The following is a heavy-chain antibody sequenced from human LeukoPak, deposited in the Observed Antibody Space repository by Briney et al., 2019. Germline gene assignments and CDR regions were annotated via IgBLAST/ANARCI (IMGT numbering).Heavy chain of an antibody. Sequence: ASVKVSCKASGYTFTGYYIHWVRQAPGQGLEWVGWINPNSGGTNYAQKLQGRVTMTTDTSTSTAYMELRSLRSDDTAVYYCARGQITYGSGSYYKWSFDYWGQGTLVTVSS. J-gene: IGHJ4*02. CDR3: ARGQITYGSGSYYKWSFDY. V-gene: IGHV1-2*02. D-gene: IGHD3-10*01. CDR1: GYTFTGYY. CDR2: INPNSGGT.